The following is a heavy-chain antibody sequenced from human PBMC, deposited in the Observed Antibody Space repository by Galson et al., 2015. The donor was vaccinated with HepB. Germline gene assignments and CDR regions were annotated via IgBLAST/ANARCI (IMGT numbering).Heavy chain of an antibody. V-gene: IGHV3-48*03. CDR2: ISSSGITI. CDR3: AREHTSSSGRSFDC. Sequence: SLRLSCAASGFTFSSYEMNSVRQAPGKGLEWVSYISSSGITIFYAGSVKGRFIISRDNAKKSVYLQMNSLSPEDTAVYYCAREHTSSSGRSFDCWGQGTLVTVSS. J-gene: IGHJ4*02. CDR1: GFTFSSYE. D-gene: IGHD6-6*01.